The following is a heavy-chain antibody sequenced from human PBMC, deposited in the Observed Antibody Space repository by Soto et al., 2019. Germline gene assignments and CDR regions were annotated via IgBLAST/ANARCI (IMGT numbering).Heavy chain of an antibody. D-gene: IGHD6-13*01. CDR2: ISAYNGNT. J-gene: IGHJ6*03. V-gene: IGHV1-18*01. CDR3: ARESVGSSSWFLYYYYMDV. CDR1: GYTFTSYG. Sequence: ASVKVSCKASGYTFTSYGFSWVRQAPGQGLEWMGWISAYNGNTNYAQKLQGRVTMTTDTSTSTAYMELRSLRSDDTAVYYCARESVGSSSWFLYYYYMDVWGKGTTVTVSS.